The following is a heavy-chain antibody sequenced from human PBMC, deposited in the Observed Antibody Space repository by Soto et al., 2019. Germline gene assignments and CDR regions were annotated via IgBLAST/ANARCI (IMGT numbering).Heavy chain of an antibody. CDR1: GVSISSLD. CDR2: IFYSGST. Sequence: QVQLQESGPGLVKPSETLSLTCTVAGVSISSLDWNWIRQPPGKGLAWLGSIFYSGSTTYNPALKSRVTISVDTSKTQFFSKLTSVTAADAAAYYCARVRECSGYGSAFDIWGQGTMVTVSS. V-gene: IGHV4-59*01. D-gene: IGHD5-12*01. CDR3: ARVRECSGYGSAFDI. J-gene: IGHJ3*02.